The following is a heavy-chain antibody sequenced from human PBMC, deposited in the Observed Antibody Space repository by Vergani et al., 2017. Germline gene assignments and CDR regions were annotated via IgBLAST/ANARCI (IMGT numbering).Heavy chain of an antibody. CDR2: INPNSGRT. V-gene: IGHV1-2*06. CDR3: ARDWATWFGKPNGPHNWFDP. Sequence: QVQLVQSGAEVKKPGASVKVSCKASGYTFVAYYIHWVRQAPGQGLEVMGRINPNSGRTNYTQKFQGRVTLTRDAAINTVYMELNRLTSDDTAVYYCARDWATWFGKPNGPHNWFDPWGQGSLLIVSS. J-gene: IGHJ5*01. D-gene: IGHD3-10*01. CDR1: GYTFVAYY.